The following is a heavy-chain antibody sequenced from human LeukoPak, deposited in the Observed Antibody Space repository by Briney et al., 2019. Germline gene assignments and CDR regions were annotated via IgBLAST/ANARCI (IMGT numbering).Heavy chain of an antibody. CDR3: AKNQNQWELPPGYFDY. Sequence: GGSLRLSCVASGFTFSNYVMNWVRQAPGKGLECVSSISGSGTSTYYADSVKGRFTSSRDNSKNTLYLQMNSLRAEDTAVYYCAKNQNQWELPPGYFDYWGQGTLVTVSS. CDR1: GFTFSNYV. V-gene: IGHV3-23*01. J-gene: IGHJ4*02. CDR2: ISGSGTST. D-gene: IGHD1-26*01.